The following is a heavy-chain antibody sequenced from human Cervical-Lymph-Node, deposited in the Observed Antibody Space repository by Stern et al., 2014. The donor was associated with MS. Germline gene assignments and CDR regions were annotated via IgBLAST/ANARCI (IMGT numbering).Heavy chain of an antibody. J-gene: IGHJ4*02. CDR2: INPGSGTT. CDR3: AISNSDDY. Sequence: QMQLVQYGAEVKKPGASVKVSCKAFGYIYTSYNIHWVRQAPGQGLEWMGIINPGSGTTNYTHKFQGRITMTRDTSTGTVYMDLRSLRSTDTAVYYCAISNSDDYWGQGTLVTVSS. D-gene: IGHD4-11*01. V-gene: IGHV1-46*01. CDR1: GYIYTSYN.